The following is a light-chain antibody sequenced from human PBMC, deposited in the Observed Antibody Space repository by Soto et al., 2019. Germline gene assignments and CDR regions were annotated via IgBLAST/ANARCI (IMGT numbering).Light chain of an antibody. CDR3: QQYNNWPPLT. Sequence: EIVMTQSPATLSVSPGERATLSCRASQSVSSNLAWYQQKPGQAPRPLIYGASTRATGIPARFSGSGSGTECTLTISSLQSEDFAVYYCQQYNNWPPLTFGGGTKVESK. V-gene: IGKV3-15*01. CDR2: GAS. J-gene: IGKJ4*01. CDR1: QSVSSN.